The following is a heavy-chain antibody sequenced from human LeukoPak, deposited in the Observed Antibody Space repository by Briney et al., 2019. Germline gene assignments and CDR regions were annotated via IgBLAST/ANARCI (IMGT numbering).Heavy chain of an antibody. CDR1: GGSISSGGFY. J-gene: IGHJ4*02. Sequence: SQTLSLTCTVSGGSISSGGFYWSWIRQHPGKGLKWIGYIYYSGRAYYNPSLKNRVTISVDTSKNQFTLNLSSVTAADTAVYYCAREGQPWGQGTLVTVSS. V-gene: IGHV4-31*03. D-gene: IGHD1-14*01. CDR3: AREGQP. CDR2: IYYSGRA.